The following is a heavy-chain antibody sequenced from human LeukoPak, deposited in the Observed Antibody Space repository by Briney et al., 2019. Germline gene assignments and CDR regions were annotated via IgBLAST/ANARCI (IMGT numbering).Heavy chain of an antibody. Sequence: PSETLPLTCTVSGGSISSYYWSWIRQPPGKGLEWIGYIYYSGSTNYNPSLKSRVTISVDTSKNQFSLKLSSVTAADTAVYYCARENKDAFDIWGQGTMVTVSS. V-gene: IGHV4-59*01. J-gene: IGHJ3*02. CDR2: IYYSGST. CDR3: ARENKDAFDI. D-gene: IGHD1/OR15-1a*01. CDR1: GGSISSYY.